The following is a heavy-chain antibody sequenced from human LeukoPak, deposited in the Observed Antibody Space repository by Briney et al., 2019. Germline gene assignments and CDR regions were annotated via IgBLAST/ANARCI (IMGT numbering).Heavy chain of an antibody. Sequence: SETLSLTCTVSGGSISPYYWSFIRQPAGKGLEWIGRISTSGSSKYNPSLESRVTMSVDTSKNQCSLKVTSVTAADTAMYYCARDRVSGHYFDYWGQGTLLTVSS. D-gene: IGHD1-26*01. J-gene: IGHJ4*02. CDR1: GGSISPYY. CDR3: ARDRVSGHYFDY. CDR2: ISTSGSS. V-gene: IGHV4-4*07.